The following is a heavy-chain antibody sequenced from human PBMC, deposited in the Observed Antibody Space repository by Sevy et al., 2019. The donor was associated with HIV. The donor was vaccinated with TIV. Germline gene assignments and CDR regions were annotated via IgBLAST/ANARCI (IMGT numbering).Heavy chain of an antibody. D-gene: IGHD2-15*01. CDR1: GFTFSSYW. V-gene: IGHV3-7*01. J-gene: IGHJ4*02. Sequence: GGSLRLSCAASGFTFSSYWMSWVRQAPGKGLEWVANIKQDGSEKYYVDSEKGRFTISRDNAKNSLYLQMNSLRAEDTAVYYCARDSLGDIVVVVAAPDYFDYWGQGTLVTVSS. CDR3: ARDSLGDIVVVVAAPDYFDY. CDR2: IKQDGSEK.